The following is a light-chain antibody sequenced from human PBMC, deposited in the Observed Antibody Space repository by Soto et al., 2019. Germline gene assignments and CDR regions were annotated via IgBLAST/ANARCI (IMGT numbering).Light chain of an antibody. CDR1: SMNSSYA. CDR3: QTWGTGMGV. J-gene: IGLJ2*01. CDR2: LNSDGSH. V-gene: IGLV4-69*01. Sequence: QHVLTQSPSASASLGASVKLTCTLSSMNSSYAIAWHQQQPEKGPRYLMKLNSDGSHSKGDGIPDRFSGSSSGAERYLTISSLQSEDEADYYCQTWGTGMGVFGGGTKLTAL.